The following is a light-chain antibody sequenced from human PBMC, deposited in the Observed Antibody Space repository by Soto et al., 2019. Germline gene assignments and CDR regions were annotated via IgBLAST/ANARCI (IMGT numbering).Light chain of an antibody. CDR2: GAS. Sequence: EIVLTQSPGTLSLSPGERAALSCRASQSVNNDYLAWYHQKPGRAPRLVIYGASKRATGIPDRFSGSGSGTDFTLTISRLEPEDFAVYYCQQYNNWPLTFGQGTKVEIK. V-gene: IGKV3-20*01. J-gene: IGKJ1*01. CDR3: QQYNNWPLT. CDR1: QSVNNDY.